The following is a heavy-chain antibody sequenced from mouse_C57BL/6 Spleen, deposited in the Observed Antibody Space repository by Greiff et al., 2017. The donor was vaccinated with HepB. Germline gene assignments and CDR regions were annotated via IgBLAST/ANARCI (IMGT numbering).Heavy chain of an antibody. Sequence: EVQLVESGGGLVQPKGSLKLSCAASGFSFNTYAMNWVRQAPGKGLEWVARIRSKSNNYATYYADSVKDRFTISRNDSESMLYLQMNNLKTEDTAMYYGVRQEGAYYGGRAMDYWGQGTSVTVSS. D-gene: IGHD1-1*01. J-gene: IGHJ4*01. CDR3: VRQEGAYYGGRAMDY. CDR1: GFSFNTYA. CDR2: IRSKSNNYAT. V-gene: IGHV10-1*01.